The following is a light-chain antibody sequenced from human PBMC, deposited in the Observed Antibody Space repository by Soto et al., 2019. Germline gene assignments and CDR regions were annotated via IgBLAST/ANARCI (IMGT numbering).Light chain of an antibody. Sequence: DIQMTQSPSSLSASVGDRVTITCRASQSISSYLNWYQQKPGNAPKILIYSASKLQSGVPRRFSGSGSVTDFTLTISSLQPEDFATYFCQQSHRTPYTFGQGTKLEIK. J-gene: IGKJ2*01. CDR3: QQSHRTPYT. V-gene: IGKV1-39*01. CDR2: SAS. CDR1: QSISSY.